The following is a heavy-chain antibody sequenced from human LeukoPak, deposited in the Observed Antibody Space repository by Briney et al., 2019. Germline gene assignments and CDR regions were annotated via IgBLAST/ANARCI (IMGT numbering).Heavy chain of an antibody. J-gene: IGHJ6*02. CDR3: ALNSSPWAGMDV. CDR1: GGSISSYY. V-gene: IGHV4-59*08. CDR2: IYYSGST. Sequence: SETLSLTCTVSGGSISSYYWSWIRQPPGKGLEWIGYIYYSGSTNYHPSLKSRVTISVDTSKNQFSLKLSSVTAADTAVYYCALNSSPWAGMDVWGQGTTVTVSS. D-gene: IGHD4-23*01.